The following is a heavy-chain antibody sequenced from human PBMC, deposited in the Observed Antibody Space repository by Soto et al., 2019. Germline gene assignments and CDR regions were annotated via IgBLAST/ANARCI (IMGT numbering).Heavy chain of an antibody. CDR2: IYYSGST. CDR3: ARVPLRYFDWPPGTREPYFDY. CDR1: GGSISSYY. Sequence: QVQLQESGPGLVKPSETLSLTCTVSGGSISSYYWSWIRQPPGKGLEWIGYIYYSGSTNYNPSLKSRVTISVDTSKNQFSLKLSSVTAADTAVYYCARVPLRYFDWPPGTREPYFDYWGQGTLVTVSS. V-gene: IGHV4-59*01. D-gene: IGHD3-9*01. J-gene: IGHJ4*02.